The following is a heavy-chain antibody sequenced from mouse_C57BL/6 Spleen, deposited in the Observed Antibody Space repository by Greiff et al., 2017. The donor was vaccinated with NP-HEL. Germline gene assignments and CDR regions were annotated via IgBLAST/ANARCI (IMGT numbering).Heavy chain of an antibody. D-gene: IGHD2-3*01. Sequence: QVQLKESGPELVKPGTSVKISCKASGYAFSSSWMNWVKQRPGKGLEWIGRIYPGDGDTNYNGKFKGKATLTADKSSSTAYMQLSSLTSEDSAVYFCARNDGYYVDYWGQGTTLTVSS. CDR3: ARNDGYYVDY. CDR1: GYAFSSSW. J-gene: IGHJ2*01. V-gene: IGHV1-82*01. CDR2: IYPGDGDT.